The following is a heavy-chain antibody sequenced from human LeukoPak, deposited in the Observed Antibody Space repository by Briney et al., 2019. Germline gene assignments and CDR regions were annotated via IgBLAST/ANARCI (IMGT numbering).Heavy chain of an antibody. CDR1: GGSVSDYY. Sequence: SETLSLTCTISGGSVSDYYWSWIRQPPGKGLEWIGSIYYSGSTYYNPSLKSRVTISVDTSKNQFSLKLSSVTAADTAVYYCARHPAAGSSYFDYWGQGTLVTVSS. CDR2: IYYSGST. V-gene: IGHV4-39*01. D-gene: IGHD6-13*01. J-gene: IGHJ4*02. CDR3: ARHPAAGSSYFDY.